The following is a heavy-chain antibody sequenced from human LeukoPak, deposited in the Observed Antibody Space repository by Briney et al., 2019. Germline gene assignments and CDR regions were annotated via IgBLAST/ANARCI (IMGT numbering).Heavy chain of an antibody. CDR2: IYDSGST. CDR3: ASLTTADAFDI. J-gene: IGHJ3*02. Sequence: PSETLSLTCTVSGGSISGYYWSWIRQPPGKGLEWIGYIYDSGSTNYNPSLKNRVTISVDTSKNQFSLKLSSVTAADTAVFYCASLTTADAFDIWGQGTMVTVSS. D-gene: IGHD3-22*01. CDR1: GGSISGYY. V-gene: IGHV4-59*01.